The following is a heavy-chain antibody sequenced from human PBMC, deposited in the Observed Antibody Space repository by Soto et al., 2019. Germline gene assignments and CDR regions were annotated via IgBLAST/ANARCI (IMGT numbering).Heavy chain of an antibody. D-gene: IGHD2-15*01. Sequence: SETLSLTCTVSGISVSTSDYYWGWVRQPPWKGLDWIGNIYYSGSTFYNPSLRSRVTLSVDTSKNQFSLRLNSVTAADTAVYFCAGFVVPASRNSDFDYWGQGXLVTVYS. V-gene: IGHV4-39*01. CDR3: AGFVVPASRNSDFDY. CDR1: GISVSTSDYY. CDR2: IYYSGST. J-gene: IGHJ4*02.